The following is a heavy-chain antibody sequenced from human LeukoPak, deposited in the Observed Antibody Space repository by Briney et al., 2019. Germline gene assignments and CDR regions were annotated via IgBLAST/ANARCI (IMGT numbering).Heavy chain of an antibody. CDR3: AKPLPGIQAAAPDY. Sequence: PGRSLRLSCAASGFTFSSYGMHWVRQAPGKGLEWVAVISYDGSNKYYGDSVKGRFTISRDNSENTLYLQMNSLRAEDTAVYYCAKPLPGIQAAAPDYWGQGTLVTVSS. D-gene: IGHD6-13*01. V-gene: IGHV3-30*18. J-gene: IGHJ4*02. CDR2: ISYDGSNK. CDR1: GFTFSSYG.